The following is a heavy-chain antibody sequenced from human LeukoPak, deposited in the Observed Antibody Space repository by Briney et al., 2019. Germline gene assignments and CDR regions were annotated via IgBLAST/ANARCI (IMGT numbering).Heavy chain of an antibody. J-gene: IGHJ4*02. CDR3: ARGPGRYYFDF. Sequence: ASVKVSCKASGYTFTNYYMHWVRQAPGQGLEWMGIFNPSGGSTTYAQKFQGRVTMTRDTSTSTVYMELSSLRSEDTALYYCARGPGRYYFDFWGQGTLVTVSS. V-gene: IGHV1-46*01. CDR2: FNPSGGST. CDR1: GYTFTNYY.